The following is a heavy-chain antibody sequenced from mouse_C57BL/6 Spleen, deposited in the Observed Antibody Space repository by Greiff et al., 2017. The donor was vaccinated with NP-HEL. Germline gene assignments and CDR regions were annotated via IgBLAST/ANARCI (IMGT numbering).Heavy chain of an antibody. V-gene: IGHV3-6*01. CDR3: ARERGDGYDGYAMDY. D-gene: IGHD2-2*01. CDR1: GYSITSGYY. Sequence: ESGPGLVKPSQSLSLTCSVTGYSITSGYYWNWIRQFPGNKLEWMGYISYDGSNNYNPSLKNRISITRDTSKNQFFLKLNSVTTEDTATYYCARERGDGYDGYAMDYWGQGTSVTVSS. J-gene: IGHJ4*01. CDR2: ISYDGSN.